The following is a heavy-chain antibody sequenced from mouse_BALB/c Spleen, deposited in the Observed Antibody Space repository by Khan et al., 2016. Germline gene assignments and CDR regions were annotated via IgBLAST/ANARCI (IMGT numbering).Heavy chain of an antibody. CDR3: AAGLGRGDAMDY. V-gene: IGHV14-3*02. CDR1: GFNIKDTY. D-gene: IGHD4-1*01. Sequence: VQLQQSGAELVKPGASVKLSCTASGFNIKDTYMHWVKQRPEQGLEWIGRIDPANGNTKYDPKFQGKATITADTSSNTAYLQLSSLTSEDTAVYYCAAGLGRGDAMDYWGQGASVTVSS. CDR2: IDPANGNT. J-gene: IGHJ4*01.